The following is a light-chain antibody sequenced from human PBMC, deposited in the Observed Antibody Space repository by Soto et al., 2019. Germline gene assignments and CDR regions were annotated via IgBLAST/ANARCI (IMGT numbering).Light chain of an antibody. Sequence: QSALTQPPSASGSPGQSVTISCTGTSGDVGGYDYVSWYQQHPGKAPKLMIYDVTKRPSGVPDRFSGSKSGNTASLTVSGLQAEDEADYYCSSFGVSNNVFGTGPKLTVL. CDR1: SGDVGGYDY. CDR3: SSFGVSNNV. V-gene: IGLV2-8*01. J-gene: IGLJ1*01. CDR2: DVT.